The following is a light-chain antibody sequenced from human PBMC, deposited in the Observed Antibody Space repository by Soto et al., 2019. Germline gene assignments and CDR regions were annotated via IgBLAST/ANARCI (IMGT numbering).Light chain of an antibody. CDR3: QHLLSYPHT. V-gene: IGKV1-9*01. CDR1: QAIDTS. CDR2: GAS. J-gene: IGKJ3*01. Sequence: DIQLTQSPSFLSASVGDRVTFTCRASQAIDTSLAWYQQKPGKAPRLLIYGASTLGSAVPSRFSGSGSGTEFTLTISALQPEDFVIYYCQHLLSYPHTFGPGTRVDLK.